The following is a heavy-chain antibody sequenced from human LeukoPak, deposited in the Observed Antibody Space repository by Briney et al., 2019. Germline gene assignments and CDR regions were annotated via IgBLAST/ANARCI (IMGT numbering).Heavy chain of an antibody. CDR3: ARGVSYYDSSGYYYFDY. CDR2: INPSGGST. D-gene: IGHD3-22*01. V-gene: IGHV1-46*01. CDR1: GYTFTSYY. Sequence: GASVKVSCKASGYTFTSYYMHWVRQAPGQGLEWMGIINPSGGSTSYAQKFQGRVTMTRDTSTSTVYMELSSLRSEDTAVYYCARGVSYYDSSGYYYFDYWGQGTLVTVSS. J-gene: IGHJ4*02.